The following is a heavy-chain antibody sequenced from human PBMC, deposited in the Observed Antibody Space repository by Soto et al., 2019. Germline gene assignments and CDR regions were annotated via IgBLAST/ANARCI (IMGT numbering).Heavy chain of an antibody. D-gene: IGHD3-22*01. CDR3: ARQDIGYYYDSSGLAFDI. J-gene: IGHJ3*02. Sequence: GESLKISCKGSGYSFTSYWIGWVRQMPGKGLEWMGIIYPGDSDTRYSPSFQGQVTISAAKSISTAYLQWSSLKASDTAMYYCARQDIGYYYDSSGLAFDIWGQGTMVTVSS. V-gene: IGHV5-51*01. CDR1: GYSFTSYW. CDR2: IYPGDSDT.